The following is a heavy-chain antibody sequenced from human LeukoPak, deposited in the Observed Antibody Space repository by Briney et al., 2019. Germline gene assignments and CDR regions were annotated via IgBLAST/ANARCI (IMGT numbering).Heavy chain of an antibody. CDR1: GGSFSGYY. D-gene: IGHD3-22*01. CDR2: INHSGST. Sequence: PSETLSLTCAVYGGSFSGYYWSWIRQPPGKGLEWIGEINHSGSTNYNPSLKSRVTISVDTSKNQFSLKLSSVTAADTAVYYCARSQKPIVVVITTADAFDIWGQGTMVTVSS. J-gene: IGHJ3*02. CDR3: ARSQKPIVVVITTADAFDI. V-gene: IGHV4-34*01.